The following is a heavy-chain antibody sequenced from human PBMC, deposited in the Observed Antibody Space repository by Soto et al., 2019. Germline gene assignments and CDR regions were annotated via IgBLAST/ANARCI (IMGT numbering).Heavy chain of an antibody. J-gene: IGHJ5*02. CDR1: GGTFSSYA. V-gene: IGHV1-69*01. D-gene: IGHD2-2*01. CDR3: ARGPLRGYCSSTSCCISWFDP. CDR2: IIPIFGTA. Sequence: QVQLVQSGAEVKKPGSSVKVSCKASGGTFSSYAISWVRQAPGQGLEWMGGIIPIFGTANYAQKFQGRVTITADESTSTAYMELSSLRSEDTAVYYCARGPLRGYCSSTSCCISWFDPWGQGTLVTVSS.